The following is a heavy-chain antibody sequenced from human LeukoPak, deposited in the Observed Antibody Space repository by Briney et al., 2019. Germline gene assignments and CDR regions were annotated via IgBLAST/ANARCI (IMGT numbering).Heavy chain of an antibody. CDR1: GFTFSSYW. J-gene: IGHJ4*02. CDR2: INSDGSST. Sequence: PGGSLRLSCAASGFTFSSYWMHWVRQAPGKGLVWVSRINSDGSSTSYADSVKGRFTISRDNAKNTLCLQMNSLRAEDTAVYYCARENDFWSGVNFDYWGQGTLVTVSS. D-gene: IGHD3-3*01. CDR3: ARENDFWSGVNFDY. V-gene: IGHV3-74*01.